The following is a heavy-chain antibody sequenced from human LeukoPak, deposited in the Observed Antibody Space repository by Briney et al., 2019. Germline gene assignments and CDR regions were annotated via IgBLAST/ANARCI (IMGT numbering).Heavy chain of an antibody. V-gene: IGHV1-2*02. CDR2: INPNSGDT. CDR3: ARAGLLYYYGSGSYPDY. CDR1: GYTFTAYY. D-gene: IGHD3-10*01. J-gene: IGHJ4*02. Sequence: ASVKVSCKASGYTFTAYYLHWVRQAPGQGLEWMGGINPNSGDTNYAQKFQGRVTMTRDTSISTAYMELRSLRSDDTAVYYCARAGLLYYYGSGSYPDYWGQGTLVTVSS.